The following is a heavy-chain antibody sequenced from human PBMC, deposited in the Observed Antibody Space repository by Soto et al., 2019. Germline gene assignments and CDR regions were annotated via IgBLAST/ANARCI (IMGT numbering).Heavy chain of an antibody. D-gene: IGHD3-3*01. J-gene: IGHJ6*02. CDR3: ARSYYDFWSGYYSDYYYVMDV. Sequence: QVQLQESGPGLVKPSQTLSLTCTVSGGSISSGGYYWSWIRQHPGKGLELIGYIYYSGSTYYNPSLKSRVIISVDTSKNQFSLKLSSVTAADTAVYYCARSYYDFWSGYYSDYYYVMDVWGQGTTVTVSS. CDR2: IYYSGST. CDR1: GGSISSGGYY. V-gene: IGHV4-31*03.